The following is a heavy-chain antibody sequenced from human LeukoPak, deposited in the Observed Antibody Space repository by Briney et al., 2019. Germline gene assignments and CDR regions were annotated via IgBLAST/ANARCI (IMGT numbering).Heavy chain of an antibody. J-gene: IGHJ4*02. Sequence: GGSLRLSCAASGFTFSSYWMTWVRQAPGKGLEWVANIRQGGSEKYYVDSVKGRFTISRDNVKNLLYLQMNSLRAEDTAVYYCARDGRFFVYWGQGTLVTVSS. CDR2: IRQGGSEK. V-gene: IGHV3-7*01. CDR1: GFTFSSYW. D-gene: IGHD3/OR15-3a*01. CDR3: ARDGRFFVY.